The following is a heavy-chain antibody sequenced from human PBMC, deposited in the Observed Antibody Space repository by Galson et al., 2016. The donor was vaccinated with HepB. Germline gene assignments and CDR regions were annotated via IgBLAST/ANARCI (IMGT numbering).Heavy chain of an antibody. CDR2: IIPMYGAA. Sequence: SVKVSCKASGGSFSNFAVGWVRQAPGQGLEWMGRIIPMYGAADYAQKLLGRVTITADQSTGTAYMELSSLTSEDTAVYYCAREYCSSTSCYAFNLEFWGQGTLVTVSS. CDR3: AREYCSSTSCYAFNLEF. J-gene: IGHJ4*02. V-gene: IGHV1-69*13. D-gene: IGHD2-2*01. CDR1: GGSFSNFA.